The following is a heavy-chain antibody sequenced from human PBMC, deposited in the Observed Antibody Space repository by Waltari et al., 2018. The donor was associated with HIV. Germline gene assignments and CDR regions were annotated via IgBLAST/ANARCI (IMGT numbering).Heavy chain of an antibody. CDR2: MSYSGRT. CDR1: GGSMTSSSYY. J-gene: IGHJ5*02. D-gene: IGHD4-4*01. V-gene: IGHV4-39*01. Sequence: QLQLQESGPGLEKSPETLSLTCTVSGGSMTSSSYYWGWIRQPPGKGREWIGSMSYSGRTYHNPALRSRLTISVDTSKNQFSLKLTSVTAADTAVYYCARSFSGYSNYFDPWGQGTLVTVSS. CDR3: ARSFSGYSNYFDP.